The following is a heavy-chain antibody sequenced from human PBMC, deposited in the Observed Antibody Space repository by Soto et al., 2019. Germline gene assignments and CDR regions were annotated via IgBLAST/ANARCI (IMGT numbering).Heavy chain of an antibody. D-gene: IGHD2-21*02. CDR3: ARQRTSVVTQAYFDD. J-gene: IGHJ4*02. CDR1: GGSINSRSYY. Sequence: DTLSLTCTVSGGSINSRSYYWGWIRQSPGKGLEWIGSIYYSGSTYYNPSLKSRVAMSVDTSKNQFSLKLRSVSAADTAVYYCARQRTSVVTQAYFDDWGQGSLVTVSS. V-gene: IGHV4-39*01. CDR2: IYYSGST.